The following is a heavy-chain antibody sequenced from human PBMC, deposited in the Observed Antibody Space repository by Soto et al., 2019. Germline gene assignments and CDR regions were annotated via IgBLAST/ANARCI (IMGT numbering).Heavy chain of an antibody. J-gene: IGHJ6*02. Sequence: QVQLQESGPGLVKPSQTLSLTCPVSGGSISIGDYYWSWIRQHPGKGLEWIGYIFYSGSTYYNPSLKSRVTISVDTSKHQFSLKLSSVTAADTAVYYCARDTRSSSYGMDVWGQGTTVTVSS. V-gene: IGHV4-31*03. D-gene: IGHD1-1*01. CDR1: GGSISIGDYY. CDR3: ARDTRSSSYGMDV. CDR2: IFYSGST.